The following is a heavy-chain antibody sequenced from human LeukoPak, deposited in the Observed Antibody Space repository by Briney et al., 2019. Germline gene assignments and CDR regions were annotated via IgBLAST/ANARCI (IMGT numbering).Heavy chain of an antibody. CDR1: GGSFSGYY. CDR3: ARPVSGSSGRYYNY. J-gene: IGHJ4*02. D-gene: IGHD6-19*01. CDR2: INHSGST. V-gene: IGHV4-34*01. Sequence: SETLSLTCAVYGGSFSGYYWSWIRQPPGKGLEWIGEINHSGSTNYNPSLKSRVTISVDTSKNQFSLKLSSVTAADTAVYYCARPVSGSSGRYYNYWGQGTLVTVSS.